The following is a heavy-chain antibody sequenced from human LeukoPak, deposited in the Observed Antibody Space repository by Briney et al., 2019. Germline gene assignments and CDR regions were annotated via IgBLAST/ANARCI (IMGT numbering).Heavy chain of an antibody. CDR3: AREREEYSSSSRSNWFDP. V-gene: IGHV4-39*07. Sequence: PSETLSLTCTVSGGSISSSSCYWGWIRQPPGKGLEWIGSIYYSGSTYYNPSLKSRVTISVDTSKNQFSLKLSSVTAADTAVYYCAREREEYSSSSRSNWFDPWGQGTLVTVSS. J-gene: IGHJ5*02. CDR1: GGSISSSSCY. CDR2: IYYSGST. D-gene: IGHD6-13*01.